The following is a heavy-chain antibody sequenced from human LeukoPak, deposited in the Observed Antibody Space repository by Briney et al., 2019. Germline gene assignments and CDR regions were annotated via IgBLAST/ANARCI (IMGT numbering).Heavy chain of an antibody. CDR3: ARVRVVVPAAIARYYYYYMDV. J-gene: IGHJ6*03. Sequence: SETLSLTCTVSGGSISSYYWSWIRQPAGKGLEWIGRIYTSGSTNYNPSLKSRVTMSVDTSKNQFSLKLSSVTAADTAVYYCARVRVVVPAAIARYYYYYMDVWGKGTTVTVSS. CDR1: GGSISSYY. CDR2: IYTSGST. D-gene: IGHD2-2*01. V-gene: IGHV4-4*07.